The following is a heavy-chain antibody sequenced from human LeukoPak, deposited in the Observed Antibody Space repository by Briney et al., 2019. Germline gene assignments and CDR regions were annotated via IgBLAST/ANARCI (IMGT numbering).Heavy chain of an antibody. D-gene: IGHD6-13*01. CDR2: IYTGGT. CDR1: SGSISSYY. J-gene: IGHJ4*02. V-gene: IGHV4-4*07. CDR3: AREGYSSSWYGVDY. Sequence: PSETLSLTCTVSSGSISSYYWRWIRQPAGKGLEWIGRIYTGGTNYNPSLKSRVTMSVDASKNQFSLKVSSVTAADTAVYYCAREGYSSSWYGVDYWGQGTLVTVSS.